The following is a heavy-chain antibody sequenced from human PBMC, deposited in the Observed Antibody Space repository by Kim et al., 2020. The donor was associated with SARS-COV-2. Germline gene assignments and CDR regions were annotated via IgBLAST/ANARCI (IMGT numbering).Heavy chain of an antibody. CDR3: ASRVVIIYNWFDP. Sequence: SETLSLTCTVSGGSISSSSYYWGWIRQPPGKGLEWIGSIYYSGSTYYNPSLKSRVTISVDTSKNQFSLKLSSVTAADTAVYYCASRVVIIYNWFDPWGQGTLVTVSS. CDR2: IYYSGST. V-gene: IGHV4-39*01. CDR1: GGSISSSSYY. J-gene: IGHJ5*02. D-gene: IGHD3-3*01.